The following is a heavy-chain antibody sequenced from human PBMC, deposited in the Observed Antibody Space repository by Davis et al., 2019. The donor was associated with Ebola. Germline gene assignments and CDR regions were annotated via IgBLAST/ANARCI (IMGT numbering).Heavy chain of an antibody. Sequence: SVNVSCKASGGTFSSYAISWVRQAPGQGLEWMGGIIPIFGTANYAQKFQGRVTITADESTSTAYMELSSLRSEDTAVYYCATNLPDDFWSGYYPYYYYGMDVWGQGTTVTVSS. CDR1: GGTFSSYA. CDR2: IIPIFGTA. V-gene: IGHV1-69*13. CDR3: ATNLPDDFWSGYYPYYYYGMDV. J-gene: IGHJ6*02. D-gene: IGHD3-3*01.